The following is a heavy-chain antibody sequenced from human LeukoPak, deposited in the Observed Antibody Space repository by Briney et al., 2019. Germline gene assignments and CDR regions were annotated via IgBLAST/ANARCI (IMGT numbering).Heavy chain of an antibody. CDR3: AKDPYYYDSSGRLYVSRFDY. CDR1: GFTFSSYA. Sequence: GGSLRLSCAASGFTFSSYAMSWVRQAPGKGLEWVSAISGSGGSTYYADSVKGRFTISRDNSKNTLYLQMNSLRAEDTAVYYCAKDPYYYDSSGRLYVSRFDYWGQGTLVTVSS. J-gene: IGHJ4*02. CDR2: ISGSGGST. D-gene: IGHD3-22*01. V-gene: IGHV3-23*01.